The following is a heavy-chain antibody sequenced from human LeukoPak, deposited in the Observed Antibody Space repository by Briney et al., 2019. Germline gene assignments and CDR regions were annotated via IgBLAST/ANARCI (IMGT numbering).Heavy chain of an antibody. Sequence: ASVKVSCKASGYTFTSYGISWVRQAPGQGLEWMGWISAYNGNTNYAQKLQGRVTMTTDTSTSTAYMELRSLRSDDTAVYYCARVFAGPPYGVGWFDPWGQGTLVTVSS. CDR2: ISAYNGNT. J-gene: IGHJ5*02. V-gene: IGHV1-18*01. CDR3: ARVFAGPPYGVGWFDP. D-gene: IGHD4-17*01. CDR1: GYTFTSYG.